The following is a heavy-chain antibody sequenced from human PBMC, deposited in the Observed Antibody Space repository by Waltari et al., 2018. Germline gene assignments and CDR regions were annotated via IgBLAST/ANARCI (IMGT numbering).Heavy chain of an antibody. CDR3: ARIKESGRSRMGPFDY. J-gene: IGHJ4*02. D-gene: IGHD1-26*01. Sequence: TWVRQAPGQGLEGMGGIIPVFGTANYAQKFRGRVTITADESTSTVYMEVRSLTSEDTAVYYCARIKESGRSRMGPFDYWGQGTLVTVSS. CDR2: IIPVFGTA. V-gene: IGHV1-69*01.